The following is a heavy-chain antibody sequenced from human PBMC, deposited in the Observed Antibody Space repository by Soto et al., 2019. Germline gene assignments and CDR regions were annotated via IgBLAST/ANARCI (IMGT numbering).Heavy chain of an antibody. J-gene: IGHJ4*02. CDR3: ARSVRGVVNTGIDY. Sequence: QVQLLDSGGGVVQPGRSLRLSCVVSGFTFSTYAMYWVRQAPGKGLEWVALISFDGSSEYYADSVKGRFTISRDNSKDTLYLQMNRLRAEDTAVFYCARSVRGVVNTGIDYWGQGTLVTVSS. CDR2: ISFDGSSE. V-gene: IGHV3-30*04. CDR1: GFTFSTYA. D-gene: IGHD3-10*01.